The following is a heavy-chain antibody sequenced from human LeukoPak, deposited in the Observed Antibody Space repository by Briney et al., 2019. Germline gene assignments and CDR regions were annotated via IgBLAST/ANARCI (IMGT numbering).Heavy chain of an antibody. J-gene: IGHJ6*02. D-gene: IGHD4-23*01. CDR3: ARDGDYGGNSGYYYGMDV. CDR2: STGSGGTT. CDR1: GFTFSSYA. V-gene: IGHV3-23*01. Sequence: PGGSLRLSCAASGFTFSSYAMTWVRQAPGKGLEWVSASTGSGGTTYYADTVMGRFTISRDNSKNTLYLQMNSLRAEDTAVYYCARDGDYGGNSGYYYGMDVWGQGTTVTVSS.